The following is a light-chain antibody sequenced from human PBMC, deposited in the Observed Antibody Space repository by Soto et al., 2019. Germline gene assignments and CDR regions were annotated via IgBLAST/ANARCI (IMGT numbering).Light chain of an antibody. J-gene: IGKJ1*01. CDR1: QSLSSW. CDR2: DAS. CDR3: QQANSFPWT. V-gene: IGKV1-5*01. Sequence: DIQMTQSPSTLSASVGDRVTITCRASQSLSSWLAWYQQKPGKAPKLLIYDASRLESGVPSRFSGSGSGTDFTLTISSLQPEDFATYYCQQANSFPWTFGQGTKVDIK.